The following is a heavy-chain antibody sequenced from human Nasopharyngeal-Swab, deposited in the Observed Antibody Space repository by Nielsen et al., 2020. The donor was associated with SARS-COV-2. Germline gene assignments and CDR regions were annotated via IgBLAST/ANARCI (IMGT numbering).Heavy chain of an antibody. Sequence: GGSLRLSCAGSGFTFSRYWMGWVRQAPGKGLEWVANIKQDGSEKYYEDSVKGRFTISRDNAKNSLYLQMNSLRAEDTAVYYCARDKGMRDYVWGGYRSSYYYYYGMDVWGQGTTVTVSS. J-gene: IGHJ6*02. CDR1: GFTFSRYW. V-gene: IGHV3-7*01. CDR2: IKQDGSEK. D-gene: IGHD3-16*02. CDR3: ARDKGMRDYVWGGYRSSYYYYYGMDV.